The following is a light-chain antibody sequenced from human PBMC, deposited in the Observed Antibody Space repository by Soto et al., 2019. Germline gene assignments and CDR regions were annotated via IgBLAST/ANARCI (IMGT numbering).Light chain of an antibody. CDR3: HQYGSSPYR. CDR2: GAS. Sequence: EIVLTQSPGTLSLSPGERATLSCRASQSVSSSYLAWYQQKPGQAPRLLINGASSRATGVPDRISGSGSGTDFTLTISRLEPEDFAVYYCHQYGSSPYRFGQGTKREIK. V-gene: IGKV3-20*01. CDR1: QSVSSSY. J-gene: IGKJ2*03.